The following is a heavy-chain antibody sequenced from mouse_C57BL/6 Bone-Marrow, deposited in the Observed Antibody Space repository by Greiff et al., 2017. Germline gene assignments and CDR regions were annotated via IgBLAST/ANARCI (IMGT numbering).Heavy chain of an antibody. J-gene: IGHJ1*03. Sequence: VQLQQSGAELVRPGASVKLSCTASGFNIKDYYMHWVKQRPEQGLEWIGRIDPEDGDTEYAPKFQGKATMTADTSSNTAYLQLSRLTSEDTAVYYCTTSYSNYWYFDFWGTGTTVTVSS. V-gene: IGHV14-1*01. CDR2: IDPEDGDT. CDR1: GFNIKDYY. D-gene: IGHD2-5*01. CDR3: TTSYSNYWYFDF.